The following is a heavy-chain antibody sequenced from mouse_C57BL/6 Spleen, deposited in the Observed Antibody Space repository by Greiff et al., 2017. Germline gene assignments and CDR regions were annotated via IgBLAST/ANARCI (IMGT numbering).Heavy chain of an antibody. CDR2: ISSGSSTI. D-gene: IGHD1-1*01. CDR1: GGKGRDEG. CDR3: ARRDYGSSQFAY. Sequence: EVKLVESGGGLEKTGGSMKVSWGAAGGKGRDEGRGGGRESPGKGLEWVAYISSGSSTIYYADTVKGRFTISRDNAKNTLFLQMTSLRSEDTAMYYCARRDYGSSQFAYWGQGTLVTVSA. J-gene: IGHJ3*01. V-gene: IGHV5-17*01.